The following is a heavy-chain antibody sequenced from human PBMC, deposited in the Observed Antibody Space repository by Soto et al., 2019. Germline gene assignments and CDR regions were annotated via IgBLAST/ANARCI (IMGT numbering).Heavy chain of an antibody. J-gene: IGHJ3*02. Sequence: TSETLSLTCTVSGGSISSSSYYWGWIRQPPGKGLEWIGSIYYSGSTYYNPSLKSRVTISVDTSKNQFSLKLSSVTAADTAVYYCATDSSSWSIGAFDIWGQGTMVTVSS. CDR1: GGSISSSSYY. V-gene: IGHV4-39*01. D-gene: IGHD6-13*01. CDR2: IYYSGST. CDR3: ATDSSSWSIGAFDI.